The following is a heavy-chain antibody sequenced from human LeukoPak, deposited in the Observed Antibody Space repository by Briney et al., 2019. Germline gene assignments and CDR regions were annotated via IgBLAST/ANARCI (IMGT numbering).Heavy chain of an antibody. J-gene: IGHJ4*02. D-gene: IGHD5-24*01. V-gene: IGHV4-59*01. Sequence: SETLSLTCTFSGGSISDSCWSWIRQPPGKGLEWIGYIYYSGSTNYNPSLKSRVTISVDTSKNQFSLRLSSVTAADTAVYYCARGPGNGYSFDYWGQGTLVTVSS. CDR3: ARGPGNGYSFDY. CDR1: GGSISDSC. CDR2: IYYSGST.